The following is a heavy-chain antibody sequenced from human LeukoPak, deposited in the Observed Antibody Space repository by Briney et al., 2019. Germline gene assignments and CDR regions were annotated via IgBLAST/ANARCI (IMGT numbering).Heavy chain of an antibody. CDR2: INHSGST. D-gene: IGHD3-3*01. CDR3: ARAEYDFWSGYPNWFDP. V-gene: IGHV4-34*01. Sequence: PSETLSLTCAVYGGSFSGYYWSWIRQPPGKGLEWIGEINHSGSTNYNPSLKSRVTILVDTSKNQFSLKLSSVTAADTAVYYCARAEYDFWSGYPNWFDPWGQGTLVTVFS. CDR1: GGSFSGYY. J-gene: IGHJ5*02.